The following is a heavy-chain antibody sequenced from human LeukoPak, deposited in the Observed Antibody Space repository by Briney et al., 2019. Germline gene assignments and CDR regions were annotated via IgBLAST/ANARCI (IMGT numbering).Heavy chain of an antibody. Sequence: GGSLRLSCAASGFTFENYGMSWVRQPPGKGLEWVSAINWSGSITGYADSVKGRFTISRDNAKNSLYLQMNSLKAEDTAFYYCARGLGPRGVWSGSHWYYFDYWGQGALVTVSS. D-gene: IGHD1-26*01. V-gene: IGHV3-20*04. CDR3: ARGLGPRGVWSGSHWYYFDY. CDR1: GFTFENYG. CDR2: INWSGSIT. J-gene: IGHJ4*02.